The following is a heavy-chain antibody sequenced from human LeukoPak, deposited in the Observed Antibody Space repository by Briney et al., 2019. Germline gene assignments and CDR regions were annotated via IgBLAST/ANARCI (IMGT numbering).Heavy chain of an antibody. CDR1: GGSISSYY. Sequence: SETLSLTCTVSGGSISSYYWSWIRQPPGKGLEWIGYIYYSGSTNYNPSLKGRVTISVDTSKNQFSLKLSSVTAADTAVYYCARGVVATILYDYWGQGTLVTVSS. D-gene: IGHD5-12*01. V-gene: IGHV4-59*01. CDR2: IYYSGST. CDR3: ARGVVATILYDY. J-gene: IGHJ4*02.